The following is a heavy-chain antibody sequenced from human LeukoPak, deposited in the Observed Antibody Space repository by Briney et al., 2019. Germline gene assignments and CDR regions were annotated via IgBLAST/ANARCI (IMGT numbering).Heavy chain of an antibody. CDR1: GGSISSGSYY. V-gene: IGHV4-61*02. J-gene: IGHJ4*02. D-gene: IGHD3-3*01. Sequence: SETLSLTCTVSGGSISSGSYYWSWIRQPAGKGLEWIGRIYTSGSTNYNPSLKSRVTISVDTSKNQFSLKLSSVTAADTAVYYCARSARRFLENPFDYWGQGTLVTVSS. CDR2: IYTSGST. CDR3: ARSARRFLENPFDY.